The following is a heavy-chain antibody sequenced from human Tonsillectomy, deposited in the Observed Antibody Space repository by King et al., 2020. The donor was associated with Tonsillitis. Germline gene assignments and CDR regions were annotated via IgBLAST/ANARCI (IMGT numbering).Heavy chain of an antibody. CDR2: IYYSGST. Sequence: QLQESGPGLVKPSETLSLTCTVSGGSVSSGSYYWSWIRQPPGKGLEWIGYIYYSGSTNYNPSLKSRVTISVDTSKNQFSLKLSSVTAADTAVYYCAREKLYGAYDAFDIWGQGTMVTVSS. CDR3: AREKLYGAYDAFDI. CDR1: GGSVSSGSYY. J-gene: IGHJ3*02. D-gene: IGHD4-17*01. V-gene: IGHV4-61*01.